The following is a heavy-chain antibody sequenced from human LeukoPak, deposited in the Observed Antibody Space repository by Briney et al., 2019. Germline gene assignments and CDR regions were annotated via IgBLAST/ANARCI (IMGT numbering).Heavy chain of an antibody. CDR2: IYYSGST. CDR1: GGSISSYY. D-gene: IGHD6-25*01. J-gene: IGHJ4*02. V-gene: IGHV4-59*01. CDR3: ARWDPRYSSDYFDY. Sequence: PSETLSLTCSVSGGSISSYYWSWIRQPPGKGLEWIGYIYYSGSTNYNPSLKSRVTISVDTSKNQFSLKLSSVTAADTAVYYCARWDPRYSSDYFDYWGQGTLVTVSS.